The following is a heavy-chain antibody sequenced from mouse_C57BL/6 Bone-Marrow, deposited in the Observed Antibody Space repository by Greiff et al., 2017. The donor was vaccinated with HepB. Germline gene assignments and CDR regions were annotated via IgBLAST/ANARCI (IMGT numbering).Heavy chain of an antibody. J-gene: IGHJ3*01. CDR1: GYTFTSYW. D-gene: IGHD2-1*01. CDR3: AREGYYGNWPWFAY. Sequence: QVQLQQPGAELVKPGASVKMSCKASGYTFTSYWITWVKQRPGQGLEWIGDIYPGSGSTNYNEKFKSKATLTVDTSSSTAYMQLSSLTSEDSAVYYCAREGYYGNWPWFAYWGQGTLVTVSA. V-gene: IGHV1-55*01. CDR2: IYPGSGST.